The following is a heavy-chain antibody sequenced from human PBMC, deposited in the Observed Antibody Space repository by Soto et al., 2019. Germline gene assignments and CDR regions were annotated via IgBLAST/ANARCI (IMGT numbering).Heavy chain of an antibody. CDR2: IYYSGST. CDR1: GGSISSYY. D-gene: IGHD6-19*01. CDR3: ARAVAVAGTRFDP. V-gene: IGHV4-59*01. J-gene: IGHJ5*02. Sequence: SETLSLTCTVSGGSISSYYWSWIRQPPGKGLEWIGYIYYSGSTNYNPSLKSRVTISVDTSKNQFSLKLSSVTAADTAVYYCARAVAVAGTRFDPWGQGTLVTVSS.